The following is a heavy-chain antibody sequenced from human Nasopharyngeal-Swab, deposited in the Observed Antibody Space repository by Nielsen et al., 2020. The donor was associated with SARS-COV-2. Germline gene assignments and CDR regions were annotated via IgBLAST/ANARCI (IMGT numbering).Heavy chain of an antibody. D-gene: IGHD1-26*01. V-gene: IGHV1-69*13. J-gene: IGHJ3*02. CDR1: GGTFGSYA. Sequence: SVKVSCKASGGTFGSYAISWVRQAPGQGLEWMGGIIPIFGTANYAQKFQGRVTITADESTSTAYMELSSLRSEDTAVYYCARWGELPNDAFDIWGQGTMVTVSS. CDR3: ARWGELPNDAFDI. CDR2: IIPIFGTA.